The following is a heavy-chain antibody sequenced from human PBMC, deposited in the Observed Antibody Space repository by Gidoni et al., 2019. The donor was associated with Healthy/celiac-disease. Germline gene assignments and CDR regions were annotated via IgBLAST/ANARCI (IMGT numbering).Heavy chain of an antibody. D-gene: IGHD3-22*01. CDR2: IHYSGST. V-gene: IGHV4-39*01. CDR3: ARRRFYYDSSGYYLNFDY. J-gene: IGHJ4*02. CDR1: GGSISSSSYY. Sequence: QLQLQESGPGLVKPSETLSLTCTVSGGSISSSSYYWGWIRQPPGKGLEWIGSIHYSGSTYYKSSLKSRVTISVDTSKNQFSLKLSSVTAADTAVYYCARRRFYYDSSGYYLNFDYWGQGTLVTVSS.